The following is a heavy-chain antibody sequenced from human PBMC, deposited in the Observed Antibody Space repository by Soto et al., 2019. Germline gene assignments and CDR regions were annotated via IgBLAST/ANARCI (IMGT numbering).Heavy chain of an antibody. CDR3: VKREVSGSGISMHFAN. J-gene: IGHJ4*02. V-gene: IGHV3-23*01. CDR1: GFTFSTYP. CDR2: ITAGSGAT. D-gene: IGHD3-10*01. Sequence: GGSLRLSCAASGFTFSTYPLSWVRQTPGKGLEWVSTITAGSGATFYVDSVKGRFTISRDNSKNTLYLQMHSLRADDTALYYCVKREVSGSGISMHFANWGQGTLVTVSS.